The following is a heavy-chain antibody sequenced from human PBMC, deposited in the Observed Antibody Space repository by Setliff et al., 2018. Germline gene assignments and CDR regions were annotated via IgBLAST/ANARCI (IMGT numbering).Heavy chain of an antibody. CDR3: ARSPAVLGIVYLDP. CDR2: IIHMFGTQ. J-gene: IGHJ5*02. V-gene: IGHV1-69*05. CDR1: GDSFSNYA. Sequence: ASVKVSCKASGDSFSNYAISWVRQAPGQGLEWMGGIIHMFGTQAYTQKFQDRVTITTDESTSKAYMELNSLTSEDTAVYYCARSPAVLGIVYLDPWGQGTLVTVSS. D-gene: IGHD2-15*01.